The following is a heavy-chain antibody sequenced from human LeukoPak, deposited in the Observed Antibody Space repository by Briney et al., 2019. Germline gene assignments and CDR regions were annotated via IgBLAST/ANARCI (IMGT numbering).Heavy chain of an antibody. Sequence: PGGSLRLSCAASGFTFSSYWMSWVRQAPGKGLEWVANIKQDGSEKYYVDSVKGRFTISRDNAKNSLYLQMNSLRAEDTAVYYCASNSMVRGKGTDYWGQGTLVTVSS. J-gene: IGHJ4*02. CDR1: GFTFSSYW. CDR2: IKQDGSEK. V-gene: IGHV3-7*01. D-gene: IGHD3-10*01. CDR3: ASNSMVRGKGTDY.